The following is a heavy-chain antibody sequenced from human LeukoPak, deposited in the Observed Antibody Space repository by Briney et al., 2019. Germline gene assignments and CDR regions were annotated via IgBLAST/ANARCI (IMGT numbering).Heavy chain of an antibody. V-gene: IGHV1-2*02. CDR2: INPNSGGT. CDR1: GYTFTGYY. J-gene: IGHJ4*02. Sequence: ASVKVSCKASGYTFTGYYMHWVRQAPGQGLEWMGWINPNSGGTNYAQKFQGRVTMTRDTAISTAYMELSRLRSDDTAVYYCARANDYSNYFDYWGQGTLVTVSS. D-gene: IGHD4-11*01. CDR3: ARANDYSNYFDY.